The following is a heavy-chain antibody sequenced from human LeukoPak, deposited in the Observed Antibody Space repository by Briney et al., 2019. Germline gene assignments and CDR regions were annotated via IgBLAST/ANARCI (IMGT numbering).Heavy chain of an antibody. CDR3: AREGQLRYFDWLLSYYFDY. V-gene: IGHV3-21*01. CDR2: ISSSSSYI. Sequence: GGSLRLSCAASGFTFSNAWMSWVRQAPGKGLEWVSSISSSSSYIYYADSVKGRFTISRDNAKNSLYLQMNSLRAEDTAVYYCAREGQLRYFDWLLSYYFDYWGQGTLVTVSS. CDR1: GFTFSNAW. D-gene: IGHD3-9*01. J-gene: IGHJ4*02.